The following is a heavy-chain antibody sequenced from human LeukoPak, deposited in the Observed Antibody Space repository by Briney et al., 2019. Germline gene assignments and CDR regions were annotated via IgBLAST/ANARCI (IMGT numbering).Heavy chain of an antibody. J-gene: IGHJ4*02. CDR3: AREQYYDILTGYYTGFDY. CDR2: IIPIFGTA. Sequence: SVKVSCKASGGTFSSYAISWVRQAPGQGLEWMGGIIPIFGTANYAQKFQGRVTITRNTSISTAYMELSSLRSEDTAVYYCAREQYYDILTGYYTGFDYWGQGTLVTVSS. CDR1: GGTFSSYA. V-gene: IGHV1-69*05. D-gene: IGHD3-9*01.